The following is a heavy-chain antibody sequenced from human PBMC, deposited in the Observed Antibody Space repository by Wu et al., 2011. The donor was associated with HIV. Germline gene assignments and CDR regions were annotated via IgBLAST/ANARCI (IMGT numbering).Heavy chain of an antibody. CDR2: VNPNNGDT. D-gene: IGHD3-10*01. J-gene: IGHJ4*02. V-gene: IGHV1-2*02. CDR1: GYTFTDYY. Sequence: QVQLVQSGAEVKKPGASVKVSCKASGYTFTDYYMHWVRQAPGQGLGWMGWVNPNNGDTDYAQKFQGRVTLTWDTSITTAYMDLIRLRSDDTAVYYCARAAPASGGDYWGPGNPWSPSPQ. CDR3: ARAAPASGGDY.